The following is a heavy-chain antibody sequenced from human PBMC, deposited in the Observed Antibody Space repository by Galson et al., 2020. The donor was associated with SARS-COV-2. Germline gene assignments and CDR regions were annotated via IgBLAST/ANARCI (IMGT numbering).Heavy chain of an antibody. CDR2: VYYTGST. CDR3: ARDTPNYGMDV. V-gene: IGHV4-59*08. Sequence: SETLSLTCTVSGGTISSYYWSWIRQTPGKGLEWIGNVYYTGSTKYKPSLKSRITISIDTSNNQFSLRLSSVTAADTAVYYCARDTPNYGMDVWGQGTTVTVSS. J-gene: IGHJ6*02. D-gene: IGHD2-15*01. CDR1: GGTISSYY.